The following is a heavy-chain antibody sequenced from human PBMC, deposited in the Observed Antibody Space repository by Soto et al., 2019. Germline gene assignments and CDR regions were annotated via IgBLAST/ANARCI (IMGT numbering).Heavy chain of an antibody. CDR1: GYSFTSYW. J-gene: IGHJ6*02. V-gene: IGHV5-51*01. Sequence: GESMKISCKGSGYSFTSYWIGWVRQMPGKGLEWMGIVYPGDSDTRYSPSFQGQVTISADKSISTAYLQWSSLKASDTAMYYCARQQIPRGYSSYVHYYYGMDVWGQGTTVTVSS. D-gene: IGHD5-12*01. CDR3: ARQQIPRGYSSYVHYYYGMDV. CDR2: VYPGDSDT.